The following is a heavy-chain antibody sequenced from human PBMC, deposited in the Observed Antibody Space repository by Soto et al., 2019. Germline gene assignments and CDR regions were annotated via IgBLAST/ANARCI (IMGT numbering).Heavy chain of an antibody. CDR2: IYYSGST. CDR3: ASSRGFGYYPKYYYYGMDV. J-gene: IGHJ6*02. V-gene: IGHV4-31*03. D-gene: IGHD3-22*01. Sequence: SETLSLTCTVSGGSISSGGYYWSWIRQHPGKGLEWIGYIYYSGSTYYNPSLKSRVTISVDTSKNQFSLKLSSVTAADTAVYYCASSRGFGYYPKYYYYGMDVWGQGTTVTVSS. CDR1: GGSISSGGYY.